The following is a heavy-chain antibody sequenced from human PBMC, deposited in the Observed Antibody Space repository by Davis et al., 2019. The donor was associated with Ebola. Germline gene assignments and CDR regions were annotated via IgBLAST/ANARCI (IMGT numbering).Heavy chain of an antibody. D-gene: IGHD6-13*01. CDR1: GFTFSSYA. CDR3: ARRSQQLARY. J-gene: IGHJ4*01. V-gene: IGHV3-30-3*01. Sequence: GGSLRLSCAAPGFTFSSYAMHWVRRAPGKGLEWVAVISYDGSNKYYADSVKGRFTISRDDAKKSLYLQMDSLRAEDTAVYYCARRSQQLARYWGQGTLVTVSS. CDR2: ISYDGSNK.